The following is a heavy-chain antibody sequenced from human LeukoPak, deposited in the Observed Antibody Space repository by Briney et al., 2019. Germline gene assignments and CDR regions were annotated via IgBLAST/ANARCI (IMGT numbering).Heavy chain of an antibody. CDR1: GFTFSSYW. CDR2: INQDGSEK. V-gene: IGHV3-7*03. Sequence: GGSLRLSCAASGFTFSSYWMSWVRQAPGKGLEWVANINQDGSEKYYVDSVKGRFTISRDNAKNSLYLQMNSLRAEDTALYYCAKDHYYDSSGIDYWGQGTLVTVSS. J-gene: IGHJ4*02. CDR3: AKDHYYDSSGIDY. D-gene: IGHD3-22*01.